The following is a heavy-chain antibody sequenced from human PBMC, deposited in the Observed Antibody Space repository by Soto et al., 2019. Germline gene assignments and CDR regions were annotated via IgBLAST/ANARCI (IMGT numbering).Heavy chain of an antibody. CDR2: ISTYNGNT. Sequence: ASVKVSCETSSYNCNNYAITWGRQAPGQGLEWVGWISTYNGNTKSAQNLQGRVTMTTDTSTATAYMDLRALRSDDTAIYYCAMMIPSATVLWG. V-gene: IGHV1-18*01. CDR3: AMMIPSATVL. J-gene: IGHJ6*01. D-gene: IGHD3-16*01. CDR1: SYNCNNYA.